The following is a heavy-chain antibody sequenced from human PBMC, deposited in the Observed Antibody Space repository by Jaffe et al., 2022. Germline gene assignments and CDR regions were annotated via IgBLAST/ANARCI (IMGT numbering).Heavy chain of an antibody. V-gene: IGHV7-4-1*02. CDR2: IHTNTGNP. Sequence: QVQLVQSGSELMQPGASVKVSCKASGYSFTTYAINWVRQAPGRGLEWMGWIHTNTGNPKYAPDFTGRFVFSLDTSVSTAYLQISGLKAEDTAVYYCARSYCGGGTCYTGADYYSLDVWGKGTTVTVSS. J-gene: IGHJ6*03. CDR3: ARSYCGGGTCYTGADYYSLDV. D-gene: IGHD2-15*01. CDR1: GYSFTTYA.